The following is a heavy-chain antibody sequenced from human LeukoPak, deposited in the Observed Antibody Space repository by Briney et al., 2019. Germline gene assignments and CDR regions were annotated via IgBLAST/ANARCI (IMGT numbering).Heavy chain of an antibody. CDR1: GGSVSSGTYY. Sequence: PSETLSLTCTVSGGSVSSGTYYWTWIRQPAGKGLEWIGRIYTSGSTNFNPSLKSRVSISLDTSQNQFSLKVRTVTAADTAVYYCAREGAARNFDYWGQGILVTVS. CDR2: IYTSGST. CDR3: AREGAARNFDY. D-gene: IGHD6-6*01. V-gene: IGHV4-61*02. J-gene: IGHJ4*02.